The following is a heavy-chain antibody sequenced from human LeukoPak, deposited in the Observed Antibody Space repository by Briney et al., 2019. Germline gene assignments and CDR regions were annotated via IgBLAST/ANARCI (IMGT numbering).Heavy chain of an antibody. V-gene: IGHV4-34*01. J-gene: IGHJ3*02. CDR3: ARDLRERVPAAIGAFDI. CDR1: GGSFSGYY. CDR2: INHSGST. D-gene: IGHD2-2*01. Sequence: SETLSLTCAVYGGSFSGYYWSWIRQPPGKGLEWIGEINHSGSTNYNPSLKSRVTISVDTSKNQFSLKLSSVTAADTAVYYCARDLRERVPAAIGAFDIWGQGTMVTVSS.